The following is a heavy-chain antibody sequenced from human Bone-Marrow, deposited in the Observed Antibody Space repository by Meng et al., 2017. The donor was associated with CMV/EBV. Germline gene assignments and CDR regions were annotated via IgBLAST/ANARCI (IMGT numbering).Heavy chain of an antibody. Sequence: GGSLRLSCKGSGYSFTSYWIGWVRQMPGKGLEWMGIIYPGDSDTRYSPSFQGQVTISADKSISTAYLQWSSPKASDTAMYYCARTGYSSGWYGGYWGQGTLVTVSS. CDR1: GYSFTSYW. CDR3: ARTGYSSGWYGGY. CDR2: IYPGDSDT. D-gene: IGHD6-19*01. V-gene: IGHV5-51*01. J-gene: IGHJ4*02.